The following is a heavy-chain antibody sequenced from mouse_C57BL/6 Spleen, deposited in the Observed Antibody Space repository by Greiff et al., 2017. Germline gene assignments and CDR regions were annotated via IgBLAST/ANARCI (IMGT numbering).Heavy chain of an antibody. J-gene: IGHJ4*01. CDR3: AKRGIYYGYDGDAMDY. V-gene: IGHV2-5*01. Sequence: VQGVESGPGLVQPSQSLSITCTVSGFSLTSYGVHWVRQSPGKGLEWLGVIWRGGSTDYTAAFMSRLSITKDNSKSQVFFKMNSLQADDTAIYYCAKRGIYYGYDGDAMDYWGQGTSVTVSS. CDR1: GFSLTSYG. D-gene: IGHD2-2*01. CDR2: IWRGGST.